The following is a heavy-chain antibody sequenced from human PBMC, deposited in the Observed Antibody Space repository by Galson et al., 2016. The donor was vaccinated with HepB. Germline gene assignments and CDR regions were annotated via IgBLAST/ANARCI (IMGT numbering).Heavy chain of an antibody. CDR3: AKGSNGWTKFIDF. CDR2: ISNSGSTT. J-gene: IGHJ4*02. D-gene: IGHD6-19*01. CDR1: GFTFSTYA. V-gene: IGHV3-23*01. Sequence: SLRLSCAASGFTFSTYAMSWVRQAPGKGLEWVSAISNSGSTTYYADSVKGRFTISRDNSKNTRYLQMNSLRFEDTALYYCAKGSNGWTKFIDFWGQGTLVTVSS.